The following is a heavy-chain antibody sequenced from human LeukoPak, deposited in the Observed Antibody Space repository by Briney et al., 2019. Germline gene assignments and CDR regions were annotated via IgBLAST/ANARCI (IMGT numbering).Heavy chain of an antibody. CDR1: GDSVSSNSAT. V-gene: IGHV6-1*01. CDR2: TYYRSKWYN. J-gene: IGHJ4*02. Sequence: SQTLSLTCAISGDSVSSNSATWTWIRQSPSRGLEWLGRTYYRSKWYNDYAVSVKSRKTINPDTSKNQFSLQLNSVTPEDTAVYYCAGTASYFRYWDQGTLVTVSS. CDR3: AGTASYFRY. D-gene: IGHD1-26*01.